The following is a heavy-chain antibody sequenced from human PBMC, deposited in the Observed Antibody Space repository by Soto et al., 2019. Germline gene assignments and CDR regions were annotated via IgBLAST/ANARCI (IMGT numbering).Heavy chain of an antibody. D-gene: IGHD6-19*01. CDR3: TTDPHAGYSSGWSTEGDY. J-gene: IGHJ4*02. CDR1: GFTFSNAW. CDR2: IKSKTDGGTT. Sequence: GGSLRLSCAASGFTFSNAWMSWVRQAPGKGLEWVGRIKSKTDGGTTDYAAPVKGRFTISRDDSKNTLYLQMNSLKTEDTAVYYCTTDPHAGYSSGWSTEGDYWGQGTLVTVSS. V-gene: IGHV3-15*01.